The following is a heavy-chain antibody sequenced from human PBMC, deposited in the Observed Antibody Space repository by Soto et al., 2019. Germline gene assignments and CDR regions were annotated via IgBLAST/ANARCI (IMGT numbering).Heavy chain of an antibody. D-gene: IGHD2-2*02. CDR3: ARDIVVVPAAIPAWFDP. CDR1: GGSISSSNW. J-gene: IGHJ5*02. CDR2: IYHSGST. Sequence: SQTRSLTCAVSGGSISSSNWWIWGRQPPGKGVEWIGEIYHSGSTNYNPSLKSRVTISVDKYKNQFSLKLSSVTAADTAVYYCARDIVVVPAAIPAWFDPCGPGTLVTVS. V-gene: IGHV4-4*02.